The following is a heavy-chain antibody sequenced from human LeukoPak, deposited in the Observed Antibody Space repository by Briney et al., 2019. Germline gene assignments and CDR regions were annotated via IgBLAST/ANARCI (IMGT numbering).Heavy chain of an antibody. CDR2: ISGSGGST. CDR1: GFTFSSYW. J-gene: IGHJ1*01. CDR3: AKDEVGATTPYFQH. Sequence: GGSLRLSCAASGFTFSSYWMSWVRQAPGKGLEWVSAISGSGGSTYYADSVKGRFTISRDNSKNTLYLQMNSLRAEDTAVYYCAKDEVGATTPYFQHWGQGTLVTVSS. V-gene: IGHV3-23*01. D-gene: IGHD1-26*01.